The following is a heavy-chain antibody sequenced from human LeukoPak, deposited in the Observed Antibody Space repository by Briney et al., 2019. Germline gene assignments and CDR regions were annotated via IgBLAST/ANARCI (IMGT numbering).Heavy chain of an antibody. CDR1: DDSITMYY. CDR2: IDTSGGT. CDR3: VRDHLAVAGMRLAWFDP. V-gene: IGHV4-4*07. J-gene: IGHJ5*02. Sequence: SETLSLTCTVSDDSITMYYWTWIRQPAGKGLEWIGHIDTSGGTNYNPSLKSRVTISVDTSKNQFSLELSSVTAADTAVYYCVRDHLAVAGMRLAWFDPWGQGTVVTVSS. D-gene: IGHD6-19*01.